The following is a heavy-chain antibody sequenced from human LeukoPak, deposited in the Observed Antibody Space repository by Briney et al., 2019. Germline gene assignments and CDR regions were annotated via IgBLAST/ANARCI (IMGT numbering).Heavy chain of an antibody. CDR1: GYTFTGYY. Sequence: ASVKVSCTASGYTFTGYYMHWVRQAPGQGLEWMGWINPNSGGTNYAQKFQGRVTMTRDTSISTAYMELSRLRSDDAAVYYCARGYGEMATIESHNRAVIRFDPWGQGTLVTVSS. CDR3: ARGYGEMATIESHNRAVIRFDP. J-gene: IGHJ5*02. D-gene: IGHD5-24*01. CDR2: INPNSGGT. V-gene: IGHV1-2*02.